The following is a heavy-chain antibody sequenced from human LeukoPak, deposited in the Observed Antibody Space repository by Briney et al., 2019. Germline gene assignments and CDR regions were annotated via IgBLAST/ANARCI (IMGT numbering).Heavy chain of an antibody. CDR3: TRVTRYFDWLLSPAFDY. Sequence: GGSLRLSCTASGFTFGDYAMSWVRQAPGKGLEWVGFIRSKAYGGTTEYAASVKGRFTISRDDSKSIAYLQMNSLKTEDTAVYYCTRVTRYFDWLLSPAFDYWGQGTLVTVSS. CDR1: GFTFGDYA. D-gene: IGHD3-9*01. J-gene: IGHJ4*02. CDR2: IRSKAYGGTT. V-gene: IGHV3-49*04.